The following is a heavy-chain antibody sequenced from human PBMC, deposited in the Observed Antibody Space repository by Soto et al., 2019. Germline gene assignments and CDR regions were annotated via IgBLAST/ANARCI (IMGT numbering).Heavy chain of an antibody. Sequence: QVQLQESGPGLVKPSETLSLTCTVSGGSISSYYWSWIRQPPGKGLEWIGYIYHIGSTNYSPSLKSRVTISVDTSKNQFSLNVSSGTAADTAVSYCAGNEGSGSSWTLFGMDVWGQGTTVTVSS. V-gene: IGHV4-59*01. J-gene: IGHJ6*02. CDR1: GGSISSYY. CDR3: AGNEGSGSSWTLFGMDV. D-gene: IGHD6-13*01. CDR2: IYHIGST.